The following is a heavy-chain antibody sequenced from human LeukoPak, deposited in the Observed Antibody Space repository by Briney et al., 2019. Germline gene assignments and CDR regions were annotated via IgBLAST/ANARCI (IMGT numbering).Heavy chain of an antibody. CDR3: ATYKNWVAGDV. CDR1: EFTFSDYW. CDR2: MKEDGSEK. Sequence: GGSLRLSCAASEFTFSDYWMSWVRQAPGKGPEWVANMKEDGSEKQYVDSVKGRFTVSRDNAKNSLFLQMDSLRLEDTAVYYCATYKNWVAGDVWGQGTTVSVSS. J-gene: IGHJ6*02. D-gene: IGHD7-27*01. V-gene: IGHV3-7*01.